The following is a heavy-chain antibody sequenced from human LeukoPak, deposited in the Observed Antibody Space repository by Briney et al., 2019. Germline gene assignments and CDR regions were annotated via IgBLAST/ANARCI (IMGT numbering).Heavy chain of an antibody. CDR1: GGSVASTNY. CDR3: AREGGPYRPLDY. J-gene: IGHJ4*02. V-gene: IGHV4-4*02. Sequence: PSETLSLTCGVSGGSVASTNYWTWVRQPPGKGLEWIGKVNLQGFTNYNPSLMGRVAISVDTFENHISLQLTSVTAADTAVYYCAREGGPYRPLDYSGQGTLVSVSS. CDR2: VNLQGFT.